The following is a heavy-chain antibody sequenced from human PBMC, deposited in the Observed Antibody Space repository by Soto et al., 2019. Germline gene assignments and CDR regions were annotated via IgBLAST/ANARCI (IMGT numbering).Heavy chain of an antibody. CDR2: ISTYNGNT. CDR1: SYTFTSYG. D-gene: IGHD3-10*01. V-gene: IGHV1-18*04. Sequence: QVQLVQSGAEVKKPGASVKVSCKASSYTFTSYGISWVRQAPGQGLEWMGWISTYNGNTNYAQKLQGRVTMTTDTAKSTAYMELRSLRSDDTAVYYCARDGQTTMVRGVRGGSYNYYGMDVWGQGTTVTVSS. J-gene: IGHJ6*02. CDR3: ARDGQTTMVRGVRGGSYNYYGMDV.